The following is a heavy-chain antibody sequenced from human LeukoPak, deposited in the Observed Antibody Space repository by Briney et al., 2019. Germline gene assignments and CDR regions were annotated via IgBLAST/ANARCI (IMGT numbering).Heavy chain of an antibody. CDR3: AKDRSTYNVLTGYLES. CDR1: GFTFSNYG. D-gene: IGHD3-9*01. Sequence: PARSLRLSCAASGFTFSNYGMHWVRQAPGKGLGWVALISFDGGNKDYMDSVKGRFTVSRDNSRNTLYLQMNNLRAEDTAVYYCAKDRSTYNVLTGYLESWGQGTLVTVSS. CDR2: ISFDGGNK. J-gene: IGHJ5*02. V-gene: IGHV3-30*18.